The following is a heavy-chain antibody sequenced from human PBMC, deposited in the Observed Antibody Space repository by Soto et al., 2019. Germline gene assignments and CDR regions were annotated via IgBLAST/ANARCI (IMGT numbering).Heavy chain of an antibody. Sequence: GESLKISCKCSGYSFTSYWIGWVRQMPGKGLEWMGIIYPGDSDTRYSPSFQGQVTISADKSISTAYLQWSSLKASDTAMYYCARAPYSSSWYAARGPKNNWFDPWGQGTLVTVSS. J-gene: IGHJ5*02. D-gene: IGHD6-13*01. CDR2: IYPGDSDT. CDR1: GYSFTSYW. V-gene: IGHV5-51*01. CDR3: ARAPYSSSWYAARGPKNNWFDP.